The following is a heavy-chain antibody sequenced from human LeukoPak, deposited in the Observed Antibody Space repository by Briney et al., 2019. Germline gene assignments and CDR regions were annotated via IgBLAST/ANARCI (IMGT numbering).Heavy chain of an antibody. CDR3: ASHSGSYYFYFDY. Sequence: PGGSLRLSCAASGFTSSSYAMSWVRQAPGKGLEWVSAISGSGGSTYYADSVKGRFTISRDNSKNTLYLQMNGLRAEDTAVYYCASHSGSYYFYFDYWGQGTLVTVSS. CDR1: GFTSSSYA. CDR2: ISGSGGST. V-gene: IGHV3-23*01. J-gene: IGHJ4*02. D-gene: IGHD1-26*01.